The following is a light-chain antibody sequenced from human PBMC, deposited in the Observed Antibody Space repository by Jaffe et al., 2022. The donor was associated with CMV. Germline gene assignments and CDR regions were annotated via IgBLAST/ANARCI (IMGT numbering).Light chain of an antibody. CDR3: IQGTHWRPGFT. V-gene: IGKV2-30*02. J-gene: IGKJ3*01. Sequence: DVVMTQSPLSLPVTLGQPASISCRSSESLVHSDGNTYLAWFHQRPGQSPRRLIYQVSNRDSGVPDRFSGSGSGTDFTLKIIRVEAEDVGIYYCIQGTHWRPGFTFGPGTKVDI. CDR1: ESLVHSDGNTY. CDR2: QVS.